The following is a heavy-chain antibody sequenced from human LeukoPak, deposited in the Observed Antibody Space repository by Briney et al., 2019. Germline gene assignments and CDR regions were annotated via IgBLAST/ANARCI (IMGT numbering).Heavy chain of an antibody. CDR2: INSDGSST. CDR3: GRDPDFYDSRGYFPDY. V-gene: IGHV3-74*01. CDR1: GFTFSSYW. J-gene: IGHJ4*02. Sequence: GGSLRLSCAASGFTFSSYWMHWLRQAPGKGLVWVSRINSDGSSTSYADSVKGRFTISRDNAKNTLYLQMNSLRAEDTAVYYCGRDPDFYDSRGYFPDYWGQGTLVTGSS. D-gene: IGHD3-22*01.